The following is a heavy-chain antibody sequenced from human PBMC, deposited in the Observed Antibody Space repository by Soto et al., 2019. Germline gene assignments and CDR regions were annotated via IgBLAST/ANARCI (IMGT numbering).Heavy chain of an antibody. Sequence: PSETLSLTCTVSGGSISSGDYYWSWIRQPPGKGLECIGYIYYSGSTYYNPSLKSRVTILIDTSKNQFSLKLSSVTAADTAVYYCARVPFYDSSGRSYYFDYWGQGTLVTVSS. CDR1: GGSISSGDYY. J-gene: IGHJ4*02. CDR3: ARVPFYDSSGRSYYFDY. D-gene: IGHD3-22*01. V-gene: IGHV4-30-4*01. CDR2: IYYSGST.